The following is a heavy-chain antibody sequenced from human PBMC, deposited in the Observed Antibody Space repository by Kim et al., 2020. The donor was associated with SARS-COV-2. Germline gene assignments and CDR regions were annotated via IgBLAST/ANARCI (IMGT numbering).Heavy chain of an antibody. CDR3: ARHGGYSRDY. J-gene: IGHJ4*02. Sequence: TNYSRSFQGHVTISADKSISTAYLQWSSLKASDTAMYYCARHGGYSRDYWGQGTLVTVSS. D-gene: IGHD6-13*01. V-gene: IGHV5-10-1*01. CDR2: T.